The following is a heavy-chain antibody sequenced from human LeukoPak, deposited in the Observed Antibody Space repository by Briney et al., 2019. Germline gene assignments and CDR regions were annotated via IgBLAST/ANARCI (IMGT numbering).Heavy chain of an antibody. CDR2: INHSGST. Sequence: PSETLPLTCAVYGGSFSGYYWSWIRQPAGKGLEWIGEINHSGSTNYNPSLKSRFTISVDTSKNQFSLKLSSVTAADTAVYYCARRASGDFDWLLVFDPWGQGALVTVSS. J-gene: IGHJ5*02. CDR3: ARRASGDFDWLLVFDP. CDR1: GGSFSGYY. D-gene: IGHD3-9*01. V-gene: IGHV4-34*01.